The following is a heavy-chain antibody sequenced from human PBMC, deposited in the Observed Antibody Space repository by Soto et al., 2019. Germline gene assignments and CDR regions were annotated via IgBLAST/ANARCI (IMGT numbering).Heavy chain of an antibody. V-gene: IGHV4-31*03. D-gene: IGHD5-18*01. CDR1: GGFISNNNYY. CDR2: IYYSGST. Sequence: SETLSLTCTVSGGFISNNNYYWSWIRQHPGKGLEWIGYIYYSGSTYYNPSLKSRVTISVDTSKNQFSLKLSSVTAADTAVYYCARSTVDTAMVTPCFDYWGQGTLVTVSS. CDR3: ARSTVDTAMVTPCFDY. J-gene: IGHJ4*02.